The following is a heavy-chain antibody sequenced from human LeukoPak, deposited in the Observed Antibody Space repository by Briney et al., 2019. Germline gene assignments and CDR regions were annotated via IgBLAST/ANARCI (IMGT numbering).Heavy chain of an antibody. V-gene: IGHV1-8*01. J-gene: IGHJ5*02. CDR3: ARVKIIAAAPAMGFDP. CDR1: GYTFTSYD. CDR2: MNPNSGNT. D-gene: IGHD6-13*01. Sequence: ASVKVSCKASGYTFTSYDINWVRQATGQGLEWMGWMNPNSGNTGYAQMFQGRVTMTRNTSISTAYMELSSLRSEDTAVYYCARVKIIAAAPAMGFDPWGQGTLVTVSS.